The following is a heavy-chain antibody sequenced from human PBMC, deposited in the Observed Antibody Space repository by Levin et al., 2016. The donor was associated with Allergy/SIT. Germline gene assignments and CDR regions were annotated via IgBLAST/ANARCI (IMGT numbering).Heavy chain of an antibody. CDR1: GGSISSSNW. CDR3: ASGLAPTLMGAYYDFWSGPYYYYYYGMDV. Sequence: SETLSLTCAVSGGSISSSNWWSWVRQPPGKGLEWIGEIYHSGSTNYNPSLKSRVTISVDKSKNQFSLKLSSVTAADTAVYYCASGLAPTLMGAYYDFWSGPYYYYYYGMDVWGQGTTVTVSS. J-gene: IGHJ6*02. V-gene: IGHV4-4*02. CDR2: IYHSGST. D-gene: IGHD3-3*01.